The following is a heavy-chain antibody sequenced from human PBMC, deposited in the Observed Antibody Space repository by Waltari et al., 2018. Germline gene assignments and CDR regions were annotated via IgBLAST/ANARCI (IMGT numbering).Heavy chain of an antibody. D-gene: IGHD6-13*01. CDR1: GYTFTSYG. Sequence: QAKLVQSGAEVKKHGASVKVSCKASGYTFTSYGISWVRQAPGQGPEWMGWISGYNGKTHYAQKLQGRVTMTTDTSTSAAYMELSSLRSDDSAVYYCVRDEQQLRPAFDIWGQGTKLTVSS. J-gene: IGHJ3*02. CDR3: VRDEQQLRPAFDI. CDR2: ISGYNGKT. V-gene: IGHV1-18*01.